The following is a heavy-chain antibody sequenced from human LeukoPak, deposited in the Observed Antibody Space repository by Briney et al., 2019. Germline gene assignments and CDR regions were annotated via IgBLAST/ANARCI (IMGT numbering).Heavy chain of an antibody. D-gene: IGHD2-15*01. Sequence: GGSLRLSCAAPGFTFSSYSMKWVRQAPRKRLEWVSSISNSSSYIYYADSVKGRFTISRDNAKNSLYLQMNSLRAEDTAVYYCARDATYCSGGSCYYQPDLFDYWGQGTLVTVSS. CDR2: ISNSSSYI. J-gene: IGHJ4*02. CDR3: ARDATYCSGGSCYYQPDLFDY. CDR1: GFTFSSYS. V-gene: IGHV3-21*01.